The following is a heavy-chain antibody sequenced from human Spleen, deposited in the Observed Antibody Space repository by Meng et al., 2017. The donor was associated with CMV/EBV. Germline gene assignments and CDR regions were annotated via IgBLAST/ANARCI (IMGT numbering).Heavy chain of an antibody. Sequence: ASVKVSCKASGYTFTKYYLHWVRQAPGQGLEWMAMINPSGGSTTYAQNFQGRVTMTRDTSTSTVYMELSSLRSADTAVYYCARDPRITGTSLFDFWGHGTLVTVSS. CDR2: INPSGGST. D-gene: IGHD1-7*01. V-gene: IGHV1-46*01. CDR1: GYTFTKYY. CDR3: ARDPRITGTSLFDF. J-gene: IGHJ4*01.